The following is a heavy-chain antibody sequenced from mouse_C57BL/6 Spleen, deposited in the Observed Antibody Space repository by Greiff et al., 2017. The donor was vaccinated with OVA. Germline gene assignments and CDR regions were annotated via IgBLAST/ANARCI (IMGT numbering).Heavy chain of an antibody. J-gene: IGHJ2*01. CDR3: ARRTSTAQALDY. CDR2: IDPNSGGT. CDR1: GYTFTSYW. D-gene: IGHD3-2*02. V-gene: IGHV1-72*01. Sequence: QVQLKQPGAELVKPGASVKLSCKASGYTFTSYWMHWVKQRPGRGLEWIGRIDPNSGGTKYNEKFKSKATLTVDKPSSTAYMQLSSLTSEDSAVYYCARRTSTAQALDYWGQGTTLTVSS.